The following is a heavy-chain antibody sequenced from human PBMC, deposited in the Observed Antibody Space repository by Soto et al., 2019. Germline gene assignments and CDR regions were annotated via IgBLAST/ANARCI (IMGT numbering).Heavy chain of an antibody. D-gene: IGHD6-13*01. Sequence: EVHLLESGGVLVQPGESLRLSCETSGFTFTNCVMTWVRQPPGKRLEWVSVITTNGHTDYADSVKGRFTISRDNSKNTVYLQMNSLRAEDTAIYSCAKGLLNGRWYAADWGQGTLVTVSS. V-gene: IGHV3-23*01. CDR1: GFTFTNCV. CDR2: ITTNGHT. CDR3: AKGLLNGRWYAAD. J-gene: IGHJ4*02.